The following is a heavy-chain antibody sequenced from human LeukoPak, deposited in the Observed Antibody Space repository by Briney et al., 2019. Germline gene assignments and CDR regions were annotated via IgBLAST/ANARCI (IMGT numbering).Heavy chain of an antibody. J-gene: IGHJ5*02. Sequence: SETLSLTCAVYGGSFSGYYWSWIRQPPGKGLEWIGEINHSGSTNYNPSLKSRVTISVDTSKDQFSLKLSSVTAADTAVYYCARAILRRIVGWAPFELSNWFDPWGQGTLVTVSS. D-gene: IGHD2-21*01. CDR2: INHSGST. CDR1: GGSFSGYY. CDR3: ARAILRRIVGWAPFELSNWFDP. V-gene: IGHV4-34*01.